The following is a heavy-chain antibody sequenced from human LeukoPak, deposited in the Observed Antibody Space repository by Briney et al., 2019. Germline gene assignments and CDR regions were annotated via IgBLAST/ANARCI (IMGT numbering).Heavy chain of an antibody. J-gene: IGHJ3*02. V-gene: IGHV1-2*02. CDR2: INPNSGGT. D-gene: IGHD2-2*01. CDR1: GYTFTGYY. Sequence: ASVKVSCKASGYTFTGYYMHWVRQAPGQGLEWMGWINPNSGGTNYAQKFQGRVTMTRDTSISTAYMELSRLRSDDTAVYYCARGRGVPAAKNAFGIWGQGTMVTVSS. CDR3: ARGRGVPAAKNAFGI.